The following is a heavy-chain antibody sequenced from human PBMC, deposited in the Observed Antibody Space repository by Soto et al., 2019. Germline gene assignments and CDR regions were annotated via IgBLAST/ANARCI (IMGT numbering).Heavy chain of an antibody. CDR1: GFTFSSYA. CDR2: ISGSGGST. Sequence: EVQLLESGGGLVQPGGSLRLSCAASGFTFSSYAMSWVRQAPGKGLEWVSAISGSGGSTYYADSVKGRFTISRDNSKNTLYLQMNSLRAEDTAVYYCATNVDIVATIVGGPFDYWGQGTLVTVSS. J-gene: IGHJ4*02. CDR3: ATNVDIVATIVGGPFDY. D-gene: IGHD5-12*01. V-gene: IGHV3-23*01.